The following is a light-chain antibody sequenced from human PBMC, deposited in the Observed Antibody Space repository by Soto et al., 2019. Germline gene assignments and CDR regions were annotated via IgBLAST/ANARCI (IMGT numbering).Light chain of an antibody. CDR1: QSVSSSY. J-gene: IGKJ5*01. V-gene: IGKV3-20*01. CDR3: QQYGSSPWIT. CDR2: GAS. Sequence: EIVLTQSPGTLSLSPGERATLSCRASQSVSSSYLAWYQQKPGQAPRLLIYGASGRATGIPDRFSGSGSGTDFTLTNSRLEPEDFAVYYCQQYGSSPWITFGQGTRLEIK.